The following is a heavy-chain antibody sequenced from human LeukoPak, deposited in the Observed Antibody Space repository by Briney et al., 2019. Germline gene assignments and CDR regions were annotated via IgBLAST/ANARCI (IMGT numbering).Heavy chain of an antibody. V-gene: IGHV4-61*05. J-gene: IGHJ5*02. CDR2: IYYSGST. D-gene: IGHD4-17*01. CDR1: GGSISRSIYY. Sequence: SETLSLTSSVSGGSISRSIYYWGWIRQPPGKGLEWIGYIYYSGSTNYNPSLKSRVTISVDTSKNQFSLKLSSVTAADTAVYYCARADDYGDQYNWFDPWGQGTLVTVSS. CDR3: ARADDYGDQYNWFDP.